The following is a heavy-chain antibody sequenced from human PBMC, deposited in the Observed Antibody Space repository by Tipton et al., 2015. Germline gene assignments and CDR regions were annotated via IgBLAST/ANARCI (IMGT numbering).Heavy chain of an antibody. CDR3: TREGFEDSSGFRY. V-gene: IGHV4-39*02. Sequence: TLSLTCSVSGGSIRNTNYYWGWIRQPPGKGLEWIGSINYSGSTSYSASLRSRVIMSVETSKNQFSLTLTSVTAADTAVYYCTREGFEDSSGFRYWGQGTLATVSS. CDR2: INYSGST. CDR1: GGSIRNTNYY. J-gene: IGHJ4*02. D-gene: IGHD3-22*01.